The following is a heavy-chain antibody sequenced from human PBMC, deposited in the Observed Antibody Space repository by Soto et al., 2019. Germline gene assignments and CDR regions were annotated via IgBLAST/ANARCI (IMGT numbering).Heavy chain of an antibody. CDR3: AVPTMVRGVFDY. J-gene: IGHJ4*02. D-gene: IGHD3-10*01. CDR2: IIPIFGTA. CDR1: GGTFSSYA. Sequence: SVKVSCKASGGTFSSYAISWVRQAPGQGLEWMGGIIPIFGTANYAQKFQGRVTITADESTSTAYMELSSLRSEDTAVYYCAVPTMVRGVFDYWGQGTLVTVSS. V-gene: IGHV1-69*13.